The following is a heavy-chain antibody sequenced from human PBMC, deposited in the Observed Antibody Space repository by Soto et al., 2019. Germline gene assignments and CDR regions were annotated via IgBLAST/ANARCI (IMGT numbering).Heavy chain of an antibody. Sequence: GGSLRLSCAASGFTFSTYAMGWVRQAPGKGLEWASSITGTLGTYYADSVKGQFTISRDNSKNTLYLQINSLRPDDTAVYFCAKGYSTGWSEGYFDYWGQGALVTVSS. V-gene: IGHV3-23*01. CDR1: GFTFSTYA. J-gene: IGHJ4*02. D-gene: IGHD6-19*01. CDR3: AKGYSTGWSEGYFDY. CDR2: ITGTLGT.